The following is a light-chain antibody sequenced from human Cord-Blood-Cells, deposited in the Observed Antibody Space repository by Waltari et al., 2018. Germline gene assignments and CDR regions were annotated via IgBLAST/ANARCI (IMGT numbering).Light chain of an antibody. CDR1: SSDVGGYNY. CDR3: SSYTSSSTLWV. CDR2: EVS. J-gene: IGLJ3*02. V-gene: IGLV2-14*01. Sequence: QSALTQPASVSGSPGQSITISCTGTSSDVGGYNYVSWYQQHPGKAPKLMIYEVSNRPSGVSNRFSGPKSGNPASLTISGLQAEDEADYYCSSYTSSSTLWVFGGGTKLTVL.